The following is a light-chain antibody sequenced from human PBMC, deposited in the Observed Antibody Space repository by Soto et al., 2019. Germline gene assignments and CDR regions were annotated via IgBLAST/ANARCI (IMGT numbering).Light chain of an antibody. CDR1: QSVNSNF. V-gene: IGKV3-20*01. Sequence: EIVLTQSPGTLSLSPGERATLSCRASQSVNSNFLAWFQQKPGQAPRLLIYATSSRATDIPDRFSGSGSGTDFTLTISRLDPEDFAVYYCQQYDRSPWTFGQGTKVEIK. J-gene: IGKJ1*01. CDR3: QQYDRSPWT. CDR2: ATS.